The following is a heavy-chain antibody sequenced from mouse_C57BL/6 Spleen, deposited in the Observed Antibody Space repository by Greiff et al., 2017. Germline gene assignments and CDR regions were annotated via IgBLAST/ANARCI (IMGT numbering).Heavy chain of an antibody. CDR3: ARGITTVVAREYYFDD. Sequence: QVQLQQPGAELVMPGASVKLSCKASGYTFTSYWMHWVKQRPGQGLEWIGEIDPSDSYTNYNQKFKGKSTLTVDKSSSTSYMQLSSLTTKDAAVYYCARGITTVVAREYYFDDWGQGTTLTVSS. CDR2: IDPSDSYT. V-gene: IGHV1-69*01. CDR1: GYTFTSYW. D-gene: IGHD1-1*01. J-gene: IGHJ2*01.